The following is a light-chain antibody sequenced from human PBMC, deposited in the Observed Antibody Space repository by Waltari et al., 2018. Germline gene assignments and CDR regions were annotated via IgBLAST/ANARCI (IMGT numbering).Light chain of an antibody. Sequence: QLVLTQSPSASASLGATVTLPCTLSRGHSSNIIAWLQQQPEKGPRYLIKVNSDGSHSTGDDISDRFSGSSSGAERYLTISSVQSEDEADYYGQTGGHGTWVFGGGTTLTVL. CDR2: VNSDGSH. CDR3: QTGGHGTWV. CDR1: RGHSSNI. V-gene: IGLV4-69*01. J-gene: IGLJ3*02.